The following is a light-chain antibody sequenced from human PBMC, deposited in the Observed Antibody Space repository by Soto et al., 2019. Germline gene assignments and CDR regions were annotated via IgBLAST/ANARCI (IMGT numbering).Light chain of an antibody. CDR3: TSYTSSGTYV. CDR1: SSDVGAYNY. V-gene: IGLV2-14*01. Sequence: QPASVSGSPGQSIAISCTGTSSDVGAYNYVSWYQQHPGKAPKLMICEVSNRPSGVSNRFSGSKSGNTASLTISGLQAEDEADYYCTSYTSSGTYVFGTGTKLTVL. J-gene: IGLJ1*01. CDR2: EVS.